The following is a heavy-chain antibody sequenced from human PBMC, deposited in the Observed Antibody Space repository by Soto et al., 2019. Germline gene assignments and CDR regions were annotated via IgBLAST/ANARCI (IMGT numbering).Heavy chain of an antibody. D-gene: IGHD3-22*01. J-gene: IGHJ4*02. Sequence: SETLSLTCAVSGGSTSSSNWWSWVRQPPGKGLEWIGEIYHSGSTNYNPSLKSRVTISVDKSKNQFSLKLSSVTAADTAVYYCARDSETPHYYYDSSGYYQNTRFDYWGQGTLVTVS. CDR3: ARDSETPHYYYDSSGYYQNTRFDY. CDR1: GGSTSSSNW. CDR2: IYHSGST. V-gene: IGHV4-4*02.